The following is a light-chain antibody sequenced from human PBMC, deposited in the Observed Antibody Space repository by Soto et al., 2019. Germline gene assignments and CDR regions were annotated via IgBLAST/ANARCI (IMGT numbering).Light chain of an antibody. Sequence: EIVLTQSPATLSLSPGERATLSCRASQNVSTYLAWYQQKPGQAPRLLIYDASNRATGIPARFSGSGCGTDFTLTISRLEAEDFAVYYCQQRTNWLTFGPGTKVDIK. CDR3: QQRTNWLT. V-gene: IGKV3-11*01. CDR2: DAS. J-gene: IGKJ3*01. CDR1: QNVSTY.